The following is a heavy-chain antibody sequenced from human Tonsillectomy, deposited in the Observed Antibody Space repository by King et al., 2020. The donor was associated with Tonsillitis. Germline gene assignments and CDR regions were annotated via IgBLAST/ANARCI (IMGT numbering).Heavy chain of an antibody. CDR2: ILHSGST. J-gene: IGHJ4*02. V-gene: IGHV4-31*03. D-gene: IGHD2-15*01. CDR3: AREVVV. CDR1: GDSISSDNYY. Sequence: LQLQESGPGLVKPSQTLSLTCTVSGDSISSDNYYWSWIRQYPGKGLEWIGYILHSGSTYYNPSLNSRVTMSVDTSKNQFSLKLTSVTAADTAVYYCAREVVVWSQGTLVTVSS.